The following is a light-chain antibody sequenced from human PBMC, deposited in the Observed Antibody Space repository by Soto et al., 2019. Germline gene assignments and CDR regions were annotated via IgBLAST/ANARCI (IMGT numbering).Light chain of an antibody. V-gene: IGKV3-15*01. CDR3: QQYNNWPPIT. CDR2: RAS. Sequence: IVMTQSPATLSVSPGERATLSCRAGETIYSNVAWDQQRPGQAPRLLIYRASTRATGVPARFSGSGSGTEFTLTISGLQSEDFALYYCQQYNNWPPITFGQGTRLQIK. J-gene: IGKJ5*01. CDR1: ETIYSN.